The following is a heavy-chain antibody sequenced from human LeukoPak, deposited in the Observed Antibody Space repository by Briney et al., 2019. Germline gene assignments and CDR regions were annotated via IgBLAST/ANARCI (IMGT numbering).Heavy chain of an antibody. CDR1: GGSISSTNW. Sequence: SGTLSLTCAVSGGSISSTNWWSWVRQPPGKGLEWIGEIYHSGSTNYNPSLKSRVGMSVDKSKNEFSLKLSSVTAADTAVYYCATDGPILTGYLPLNYWGQGTLVTVSS. J-gene: IGHJ4*02. D-gene: IGHD3-9*01. V-gene: IGHV4-4*02. CDR2: IYHSGST. CDR3: ATDGPILTGYLPLNY.